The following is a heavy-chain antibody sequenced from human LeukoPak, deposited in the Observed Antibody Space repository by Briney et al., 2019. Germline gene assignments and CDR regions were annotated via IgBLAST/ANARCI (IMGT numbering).Heavy chain of an antibody. J-gene: IGHJ4*02. V-gene: IGHV3-7*04. CDR1: GSTFSSPW. CDR2: IKEDGSDK. D-gene: IGHD1-26*01. Sequence: GGSLRLSCAASGSTFSSPWMSWVRQTPEKGLEWVASIKEDGSDKYYVDSVKGRFTISRDNAKNSLSLHMNSLRAEDTAVYYCVRNSWKAFDYWGQGTLVTVSS. CDR3: VRNSWKAFDY.